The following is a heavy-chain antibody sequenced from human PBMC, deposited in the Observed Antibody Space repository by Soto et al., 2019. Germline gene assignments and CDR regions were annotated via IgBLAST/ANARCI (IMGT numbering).Heavy chain of an antibody. V-gene: IGHV3-23*01. J-gene: IGHJ3*01. CDR1: GFTFRNYA. CDR2: ISDSGDNT. CDR3: AKGRRSSWYGTSDF. D-gene: IGHD6-13*01. Sequence: EVQLLESGGGLLQPGGSLRLSCAASGFTFRNYAMNWVRQAPGKGLEWVSGISDSGDNTYYADSVKGRFTISRDSSKNTLCLQMNSLRAEDTAVYYCAKGRRSSWYGTSDFWGQGTMVSVSP.